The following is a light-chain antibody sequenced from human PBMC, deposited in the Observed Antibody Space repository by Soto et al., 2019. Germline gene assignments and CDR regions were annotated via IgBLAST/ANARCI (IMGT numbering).Light chain of an antibody. J-gene: IGKJ1*01. Sequence: EIVLTQSPGTLSLSPGERATLSCRASQSVINSYLAWYQQKPGQAPRLLIFGASSRATGIPDRFSGSGSGTDFTLTISRLEPEDFALYYCQQYATSTRTFGQGTKVEIK. CDR1: QSVINSY. V-gene: IGKV3-20*01. CDR2: GAS. CDR3: QQYATSTRT.